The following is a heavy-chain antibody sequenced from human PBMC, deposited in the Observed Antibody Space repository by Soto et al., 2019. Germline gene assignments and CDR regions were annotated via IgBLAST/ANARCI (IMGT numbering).Heavy chain of an antibody. D-gene: IGHD4-17*01. J-gene: IGHJ6*02. CDR2: ISSSSSYI. Sequence: EVQLVESGGGLVKPGGSLRLSCAASGFTFSSYSMNWVRQAPGKGLEWVSSISSSSSYIYYADSVKGRFTISRDNAKNSLYLQMNILRAEDTAVYYCAGQYGDYNYYYGMDVWFQGTTVTVSS. CDR1: GFTFSSYS. V-gene: IGHV3-21*01. CDR3: AGQYGDYNYYYGMDV.